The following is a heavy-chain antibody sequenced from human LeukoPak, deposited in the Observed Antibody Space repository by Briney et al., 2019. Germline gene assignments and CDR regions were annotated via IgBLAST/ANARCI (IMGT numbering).Heavy chain of an antibody. CDR2: INHSGST. D-gene: IGHD6-19*01. Sequence: PSETLSLTCAVYGGSFSGYYWSWIRQPPGKGLEWIGEINHSGSTNYNPSLKSRVTISVDTSKNQFSLKLSSVTAADTAVYYCARHLRREQWLGPIQHWGQGTLVTVSS. V-gene: IGHV4-34*01. CDR3: ARHLRREQWLGPIQH. CDR1: GGSFSGYY. J-gene: IGHJ1*01.